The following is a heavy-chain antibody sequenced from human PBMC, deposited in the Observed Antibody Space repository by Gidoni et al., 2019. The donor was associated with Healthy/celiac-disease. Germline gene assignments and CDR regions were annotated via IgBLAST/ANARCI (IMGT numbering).Heavy chain of an antibody. J-gene: IGHJ6*02. Sequence: QVQLQESGPGLVKPSQTLSLTCTVSGGSISSGSYYWSWIRQPAGKGLEWIGRIYTSGSTNYNPSLKSRVTISVDTSKNQFSLKLSSVTAADTAVYYCARDRFGELFGYYGMDVWGQGTTVTVSS. CDR2: IYTSGST. CDR1: GGSISSGSYY. D-gene: IGHD3-10*01. CDR3: ARDRFGELFGYYGMDV. V-gene: IGHV4-61*02.